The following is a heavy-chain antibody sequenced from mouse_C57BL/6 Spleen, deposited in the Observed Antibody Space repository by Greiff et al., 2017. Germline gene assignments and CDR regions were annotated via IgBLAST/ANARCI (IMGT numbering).Heavy chain of an antibody. CDR2: ISDGGSYT. J-gene: IGHJ4*01. Sequence: DVQLVESGGGLVKPGGSLKLSCAASGFTFSSYAMSWVRQTPEKRLEWVATISDGGSYTYYPDNVKGRFTISRDNAKNNLYLQMSHLKSEDTAMYYCARGGSYYSNYVKGYYAMDYWGQGTSVTVSS. V-gene: IGHV5-4*01. CDR3: ARGGSYYSNYVKGYYAMDY. D-gene: IGHD2-5*01. CDR1: GFTFSSYA.